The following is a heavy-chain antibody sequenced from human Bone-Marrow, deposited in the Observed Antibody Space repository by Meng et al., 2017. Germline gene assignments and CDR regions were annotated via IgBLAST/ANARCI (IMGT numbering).Heavy chain of an antibody. CDR3: ARDTDFWSASNWFDP. V-gene: IGHV4-30-4*08. CDR2: IYYTGTT. CDR1: GGSISSGDYY. Sequence: QVQLQESVPGLVKPSQTLSLTCTVSGGSISSGDYYWSWIRQPPGKGLEWIGYIYYTGTTYYNPSLKSRLSISVDTSKNQFSLNLTSVTAADTAVYYCARDTDFWSASNWFDPWGPGTLVTVSS. J-gene: IGHJ5*02. D-gene: IGHD3-3*01.